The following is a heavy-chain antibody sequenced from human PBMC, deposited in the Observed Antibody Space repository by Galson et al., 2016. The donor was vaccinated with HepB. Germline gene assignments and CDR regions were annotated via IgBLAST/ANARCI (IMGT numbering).Heavy chain of an antibody. Sequence: TLSLTCTVSGGSISSGASYWTWIRQHPGKGLEWIGYMYYSGSSFYNPSLKSRVTISVDTSKNQFSLNLTSVTAADTAVYYCARDFARSDSIVPDRAFDYWGQGILVTVSS. CDR2: MYYSGSS. V-gene: IGHV4-31*03. D-gene: IGHD2-8*01. J-gene: IGHJ4*02. CDR1: GGSISSGASY. CDR3: ARDFARSDSIVPDRAFDY.